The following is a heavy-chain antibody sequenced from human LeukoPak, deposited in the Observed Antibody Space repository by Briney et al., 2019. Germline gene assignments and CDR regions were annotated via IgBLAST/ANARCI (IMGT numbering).Heavy chain of an antibody. V-gene: IGHV3-48*02. CDR3: ARVDWMIGAFDI. D-gene: IGHD3-22*01. CDR1: GFPFSTYI. Sequence: GGPLTLPCSPSGFPFSTYIMIWVGQPPGRGREWVSYITSSSSTIYYAESVRGRFTISRDNAKNSLYLQMNSLRDEDTAVYYCARVDWMIGAFDIWGQGTMVTVSS. J-gene: IGHJ3*02. CDR2: ITSSSSTI.